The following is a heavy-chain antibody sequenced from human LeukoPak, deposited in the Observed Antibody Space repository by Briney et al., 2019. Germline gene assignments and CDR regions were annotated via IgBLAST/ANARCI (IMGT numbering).Heavy chain of an antibody. CDR2: ISGSGGST. J-gene: IGHJ5*02. CDR3: AKDPPWYYYGSGSYYNWFDP. Sequence: GGSLRLSCAASGFTFSSYAMSRVRQAPGKGLEWVSAISGSGGSTYYADSVKGRFTISRDNSKNTLYLQMNSLRAEDTAVYYCAKDPPWYYYGSGSYYNWFDPWGQGTLVTVSS. V-gene: IGHV3-23*01. D-gene: IGHD3-10*01. CDR1: GFTFSSYA.